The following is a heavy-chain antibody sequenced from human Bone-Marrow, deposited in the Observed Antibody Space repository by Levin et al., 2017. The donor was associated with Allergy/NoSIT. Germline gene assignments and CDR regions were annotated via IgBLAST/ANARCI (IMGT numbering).Heavy chain of an antibody. CDR1: GYNFIGFY. CDR2: INPNSGGT. D-gene: IGHD2-21*02. CDR3: AKGQSRRSDFYYYMDV. V-gene: IGHV1-2*06. J-gene: IGHJ6*03. Sequence: GASVKVSCKASGYNFIGFYINWVRQVPGQGLEWMGRINPNSGGTNLARKFQDRVTLTRDTSIDTSFMELSRLIPNDTAVYYCAKGQSRRSDFYYYMDVWGEGSTVIVSS.